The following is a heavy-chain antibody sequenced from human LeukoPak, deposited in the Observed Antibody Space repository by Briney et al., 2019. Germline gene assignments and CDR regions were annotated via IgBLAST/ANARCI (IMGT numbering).Heavy chain of an antibody. J-gene: IGHJ4*02. Sequence: ASVKVSCKVSGYTLTELSMHWVRLAPGKGLEWMGGFDPEDGETIYAQKFQGRVTMTEDTSTDTAYMELSSLRSEDTAVYYCATATRYGYNWNYDPVYYFDYWGQGTLVTVSS. D-gene: IGHD1-7*01. CDR3: ATATRYGYNWNYDPVYYFDY. CDR2: FDPEDGET. V-gene: IGHV1-24*01. CDR1: GYTLTELS.